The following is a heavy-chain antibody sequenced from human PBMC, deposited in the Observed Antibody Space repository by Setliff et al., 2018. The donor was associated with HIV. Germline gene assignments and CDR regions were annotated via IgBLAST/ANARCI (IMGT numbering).Heavy chain of an antibody. Sequence: GASVKVSCKASGYTFTTYGINWVRQAPGQGLEWMGWISTHNGYTNYTQKFLGRVSMTTDTSTSTAYMELRSLRSDDTAVYYCARASNFDWVQYYFDYWGQGTLVTVSS. CDR3: ARASNFDWVQYYFDY. D-gene: IGHD3-9*01. V-gene: IGHV1-18*01. J-gene: IGHJ4*02. CDR1: GYTFTTYG. CDR2: ISTHNGYT.